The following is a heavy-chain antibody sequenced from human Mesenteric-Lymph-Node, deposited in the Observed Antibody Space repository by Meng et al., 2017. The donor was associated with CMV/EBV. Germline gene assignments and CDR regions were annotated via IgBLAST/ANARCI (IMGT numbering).Heavy chain of an antibody. CDR2: IYYTGST. Sequence: SETLSLTCTVSGGSISSNYWSWIRQPPGKGLEWIGYIYYTGSTNYNPSLKSRVTISVDTSTNHFSLKLSSVTAADTAVYYCARLGYGSGSYYFDYWGQGTLVTVSS. CDR1: GGSISSNY. V-gene: IGHV4-59*01. CDR3: ARLGYGSGSYYFDY. D-gene: IGHD3-10*01. J-gene: IGHJ4*02.